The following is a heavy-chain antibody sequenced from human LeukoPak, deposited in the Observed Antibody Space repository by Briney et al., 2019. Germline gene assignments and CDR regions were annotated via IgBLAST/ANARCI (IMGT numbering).Heavy chain of an antibody. CDR2: IYYSGST. J-gene: IGHJ6*03. Sequence: PSETLSLTCTVSGGSISSSSYYWGWIRQPPGKGLEWIGSIYYSGSTYYNPSLKSRVTISVDTSKNQFSLKLSSVTAADTAVYYCARDRGTSYYYYYYYMDVWGKGTTVTVSS. D-gene: IGHD1-1*01. CDR1: GGSISSSSYY. V-gene: IGHV4-39*07. CDR3: ARDRGTSYYYYYYYMDV.